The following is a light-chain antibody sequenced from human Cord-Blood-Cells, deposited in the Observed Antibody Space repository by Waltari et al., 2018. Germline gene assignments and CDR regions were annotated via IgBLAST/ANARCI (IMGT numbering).Light chain of an antibody. V-gene: IGKV1-39*01. J-gene: IGKJ1*01. Sequence: DIQMTQSPSSLSASVGDRVTITCRASQSIISYYIWYQQKPGKAPKHLIYASSSLQSGVPSRFSGSGSGTDFTLTISSLQTEDFATYYCQQSYSTPPWTFGQGTKVEIK. CDR2: ASS. CDR3: QQSYSTPPWT. CDR1: QSIISY.